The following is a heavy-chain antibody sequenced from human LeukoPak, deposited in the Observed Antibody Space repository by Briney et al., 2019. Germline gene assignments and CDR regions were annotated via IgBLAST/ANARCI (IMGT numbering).Heavy chain of an antibody. CDR1: GYSFTSYW. V-gene: IGHV5-51*01. J-gene: IGHJ6*03. D-gene: IGHD5-18*01. CDR2: IYPGDSDT. CDR3: ARGGYSYLLYYYYMDV. Sequence: GESLKLSCKGSGYSFTSYWIGWVRQMPGKGLEWMGIIYPGDSDTRYSPSFQAQVTISADKSISTAYLQWSSLKASDTAMYYCARGGYSYLLYYYYMDVWGKGTTVTVSS.